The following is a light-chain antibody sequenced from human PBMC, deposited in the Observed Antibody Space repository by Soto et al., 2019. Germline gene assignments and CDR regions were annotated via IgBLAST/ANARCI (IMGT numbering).Light chain of an antibody. J-gene: IGKJ4*01. CDR1: QGIRNY. CDR2: AAY. V-gene: IGKV1-27*01. Sequence: DIQMTQSPSSLSASVGDRVTITCPARQGIRNYLACYQQKPGKVPKLLIYAAYTLQSGFPSRFSGSGSGKDFTLTISSLQPEDVVTYYCQKYNRAPSRTIGGGPKVDIK. CDR3: QKYNRAPSRT.